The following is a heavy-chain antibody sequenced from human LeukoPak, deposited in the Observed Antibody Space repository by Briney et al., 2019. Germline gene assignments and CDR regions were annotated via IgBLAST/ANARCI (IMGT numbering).Heavy chain of an antibody. J-gene: IGHJ4*02. Sequence: PGGSLRLSCAAYGFTFSSYARHWVRQAPGKGLEWLAVISYDGSNKYYADSVKGRFTISRDNSKNTLYLQMNSLRAEDTAVYYCASPDYCSSTSCYDGYFVYWGQGTLVTVSS. CDR1: GFTFSSYA. CDR3: ASPDYCSSTSCYDGYFVY. CDR2: ISYDGSNK. D-gene: IGHD2-2*01. V-gene: IGHV3-30-3*01.